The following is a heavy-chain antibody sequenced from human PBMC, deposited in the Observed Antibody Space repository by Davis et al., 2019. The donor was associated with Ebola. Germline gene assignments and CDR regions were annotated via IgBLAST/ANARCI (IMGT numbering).Heavy chain of an antibody. CDR1: GGTFSSYA. CDR3: ARVRGGFIAAAGTFWFDP. CDR2: IIPIFGTA. J-gene: IGHJ5*02. D-gene: IGHD6-13*01. V-gene: IGHV1-69*05. Sequence: SVKVSCKASGGTFSSYAISWVRQAPGQGLEWMGGIIPIFGTANYAQKFQGRVTITRDTSASTAYMELSSLRSEDTAVYYCARVRGGFIAAAGTFWFDPWGQGTLVTVSS.